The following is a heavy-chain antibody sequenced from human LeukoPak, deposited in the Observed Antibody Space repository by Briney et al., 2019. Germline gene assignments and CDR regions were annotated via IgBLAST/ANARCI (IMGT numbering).Heavy chain of an antibody. V-gene: IGHV1-18*01. CDR3: ARTHSNGWYSVGYYYMDV. Sequence: GASVKVSCKASGYTFTIYGINWVRQAPGRGLEWMGWISGDNANPNYAQKFQGRVAMTTDTSTSTAYMELRSLRSDDTAMYFCARTHSNGWYSVGYYYMDVWGKGTTVTVSS. J-gene: IGHJ6*03. D-gene: IGHD6-19*01. CDR2: ISGDNANP. CDR1: GYTFTIYG.